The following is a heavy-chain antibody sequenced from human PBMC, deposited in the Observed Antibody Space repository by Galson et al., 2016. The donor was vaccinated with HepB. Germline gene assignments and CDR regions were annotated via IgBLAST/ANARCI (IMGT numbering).Heavy chain of an antibody. Sequence: SLRLSCAASGFTFDDTPIHWVRQVPGKGLEWVSLISWAGGSTFYAESVKGRFTISRDNGKNSLYLEMNSLTTEDTALYYCGRSSGWTIDHWGQGTLVTVSS. D-gene: IGHD6-19*01. CDR3: GRSSGWTIDH. CDR2: ISWAGGST. J-gene: IGHJ4*02. V-gene: IGHV3-43*01. CDR1: GFTFDDTP.